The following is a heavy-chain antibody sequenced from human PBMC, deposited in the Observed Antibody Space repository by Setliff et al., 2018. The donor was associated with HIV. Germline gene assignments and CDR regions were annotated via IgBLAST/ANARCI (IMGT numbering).Heavy chain of an antibody. CDR2: IYNSAST. CDR3: ARHSPSDY. J-gene: IGHJ4*02. CDR1: GGSISSTSYY. V-gene: IGHV4-61*05. Sequence: PSETLSLTGTVSGGSISSTSYYWTWIRQPPGKGLEWIGYIYNSASTSYNPSLKSRVTISVDTSKNQFSLKLSSVTAADTAVYYCARHSPSDYWGQGTLVTVS.